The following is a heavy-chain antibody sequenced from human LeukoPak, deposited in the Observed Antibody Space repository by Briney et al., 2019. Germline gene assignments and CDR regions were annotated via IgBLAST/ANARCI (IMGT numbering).Heavy chain of an antibody. D-gene: IGHD5-24*01. J-gene: IGHJ4*02. CDR2: INEDGSAK. CDR3: TRSRRDGNDY. Sequence: PGGSLRLSCAASGFTFSSSWMSWVRQAPWKGLEWVANINEDGSAKYYVDSVKGRFTISRDNAKRSLDLQVNSLRAEDTAVYYCTRSRRDGNDYWGQGTLVTVSS. V-gene: IGHV3-7*01. CDR1: GFTFSSSW.